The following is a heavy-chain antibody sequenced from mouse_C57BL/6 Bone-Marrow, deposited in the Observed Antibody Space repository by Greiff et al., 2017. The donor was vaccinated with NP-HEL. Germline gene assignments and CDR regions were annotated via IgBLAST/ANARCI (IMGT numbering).Heavy chain of an antibody. CDR1: GFNIKDDY. V-gene: IGHV14-4*01. J-gene: IGHJ2*01. Sequence: EVQLQQSGAELVRPGASVKLSCTASGFNIKDDYMHWVKQRPEQGLEWIGWIDPENGDTEYASKFQGKATITADTSSNTAYLQLSSLTSEDTAVYYCTTGLGQGDFDYWGQDTTLTVSS. CDR2: IDPENGDT. D-gene: IGHD4-1*01. CDR3: TTGLGQGDFDY.